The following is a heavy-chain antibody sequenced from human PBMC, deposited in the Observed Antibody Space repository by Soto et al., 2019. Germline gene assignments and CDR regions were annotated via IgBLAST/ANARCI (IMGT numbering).Heavy chain of an antibody. D-gene: IGHD6-13*01. CDR3: AREGQQLDVDY. J-gene: IGHJ4*02. Sequence: SETLSLTCAVYGGSFSGYYWSWIRQPPGKGLEWIGEINHSGSTNYNPSLKSRVTISVDTSKNQFSLKLSSVAAADTAVYYCAREGQQLDVDYWGQGTLVTVSS. CDR1: GGSFSGYY. V-gene: IGHV4-34*01. CDR2: INHSGST.